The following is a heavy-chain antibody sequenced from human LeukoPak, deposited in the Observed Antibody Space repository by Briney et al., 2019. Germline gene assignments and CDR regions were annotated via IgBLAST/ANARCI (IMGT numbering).Heavy chain of an antibody. V-gene: IGHV3-23*01. Sequence: GGSLRLSCAASGFTFSSYAMSWVRQAPGKGLEWVSAISGSGGSTYYADSVKGRFTISRDNSKNTLCLQMNSLRAEDTAVYYCAKDQYQLLSFDYWGQGTLVTVSS. CDR1: GFTFSSYA. D-gene: IGHD2-2*01. CDR2: ISGSGGST. CDR3: AKDQYQLLSFDY. J-gene: IGHJ4*02.